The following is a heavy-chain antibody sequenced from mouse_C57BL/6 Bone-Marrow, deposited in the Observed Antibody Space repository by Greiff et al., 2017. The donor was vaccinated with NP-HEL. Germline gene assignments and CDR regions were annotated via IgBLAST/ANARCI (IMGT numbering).Heavy chain of an antibody. J-gene: IGHJ4*01. CDR1: GFTFSDYY. Sequence: DVKLVESGGGLVQPGGSLKLSCAASGFTFSDYYMYWVRQTPEKRLEWVAYISNGGGSTYYPDTVKGRFTISRDNAKNTLYLQMSRLKSEDTAMYYCARRGYRAMDYWGQGTSVTVSS. D-gene: IGHD2-2*01. CDR2: ISNGGGST. CDR3: ARRGYRAMDY. V-gene: IGHV5-12*01.